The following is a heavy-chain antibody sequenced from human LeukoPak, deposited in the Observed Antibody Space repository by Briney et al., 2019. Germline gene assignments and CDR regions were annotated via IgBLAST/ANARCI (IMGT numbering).Heavy chain of an antibody. Sequence: SVKVSCKASGGTFSSYAISWVRQAPGQGLEWMGRIIPIFGIANYAQKFQGRVTITADKSTSTAYMELSSLRSEDTAVYYCVADILTGYYSSLGINWFDPWGQGTLVTVSS. CDR2: IIPIFGIA. V-gene: IGHV1-69*04. D-gene: IGHD3-9*01. CDR3: VADILTGYYSSLGINWFDP. CDR1: GGTFSSYA. J-gene: IGHJ5*02.